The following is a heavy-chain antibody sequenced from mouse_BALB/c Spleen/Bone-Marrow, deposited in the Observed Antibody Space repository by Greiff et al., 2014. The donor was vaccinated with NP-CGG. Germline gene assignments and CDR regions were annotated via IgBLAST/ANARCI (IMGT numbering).Heavy chain of an antibody. CDR2: IWAGGTT. Sequence: VKVVESGPGLFARSQSLSITCTVSGFSLTSYGVHWVRQPPGKGLEWLGVIWAGGTTNYNSALMSRLSISKDNSKSQVLLKMNSLQTDDTAMYYGARSTTTVYFEYWGQGNTLTVS. CDR1: GFSLTSYG. J-gene: IGHJ2*01. CDR3: ARSTTTVYFEY. D-gene: IGHD1-1*01. V-gene: IGHV2-9*02.